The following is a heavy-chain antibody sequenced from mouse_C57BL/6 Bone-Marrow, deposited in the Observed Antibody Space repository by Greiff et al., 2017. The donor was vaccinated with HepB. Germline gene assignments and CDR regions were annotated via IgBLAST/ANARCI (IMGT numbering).Heavy chain of an antibody. V-gene: IGHV1-52*01. J-gene: IGHJ3*01. Sequence: QVQLQQPGAELVRPGSSVKLSCKASGYTFTSYWMHWVKQRPIQGLEWIGNIDPSDSETHYNQKFKDKATLTVDKSSSTAYMQRSSLTSEDSAVYYCARWETAQAGFAYWGQGTLVTVSA. D-gene: IGHD3-2*02. CDR3: ARWETAQAGFAY. CDR1: GYTFTSYW. CDR2: IDPSDSET.